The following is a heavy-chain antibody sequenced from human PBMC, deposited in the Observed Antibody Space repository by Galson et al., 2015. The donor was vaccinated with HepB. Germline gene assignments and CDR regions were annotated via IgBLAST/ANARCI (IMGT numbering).Heavy chain of an antibody. Sequence: SLRLSCAASGFTFSNYAMSWVRQAPGKGLEWVSTISSSGDSTYYADSVKGRFTISRDNSKNTLYLQMNSLRAEDTAIYYCAKDSDLYSSGSDAFDIWGQGTMVTAPS. CDR3: AKDSDLYSSGSDAFDI. V-gene: IGHV3-23*01. CDR2: ISSSGDST. J-gene: IGHJ3*02. D-gene: IGHD5-18*01. CDR1: GFTFSNYA.